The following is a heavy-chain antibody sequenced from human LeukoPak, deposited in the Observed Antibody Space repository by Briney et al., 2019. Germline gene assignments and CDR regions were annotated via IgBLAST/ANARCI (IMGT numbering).Heavy chain of an antibody. CDR1: GFTFSSYS. V-gene: IGHV3-21*01. CDR2: ISSSSSYI. Sequence: PGGSLRLSCAASGFTFSSYSMNWVRQAPGKGLEWVSSISSSSSYIYYADSVKGRFTISRDNAKNSLYLQMNSLRAEDTAVYYCARFAATGYYYYGMDVWGQGTTVTVSS. J-gene: IGHJ6*02. D-gene: IGHD6-13*01. CDR3: ARFAATGYYYYGMDV.